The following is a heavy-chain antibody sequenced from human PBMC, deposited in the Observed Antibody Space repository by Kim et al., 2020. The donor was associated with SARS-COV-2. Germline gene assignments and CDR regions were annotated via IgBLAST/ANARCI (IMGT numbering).Heavy chain of an antibody. Sequence: SETLSLTCTVSGYSISSGYYWGWIRQPPGKGLEWIGSIYHSGSTYYNPSLKSRVTISVDTSKNQFSLKLSSVTAADTAVYYCARAHLFGESGDAFDIWG. CDR2: IYHSGST. CDR3: ARAHLFGESGDAFDI. J-gene: IGHJ3*02. V-gene: IGHV4-38-2*02. CDR1: GYSISSGYY. D-gene: IGHD3-10*02.